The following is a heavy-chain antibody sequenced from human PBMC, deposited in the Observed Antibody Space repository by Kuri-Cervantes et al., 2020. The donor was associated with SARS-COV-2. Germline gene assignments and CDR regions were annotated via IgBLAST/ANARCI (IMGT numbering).Heavy chain of an antibody. V-gene: IGHV3-23*01. J-gene: IGHJ5*02. Sequence: GGSLRLSCPASGFTFSSNAMTWVRQAPGKVLGWVSGISASGRGTNYADSVKGRFTISRDNSKNTLHLLMNSLRAEDSAVYYCAKGWNSLDPWGQGTLVTVSS. CDR3: AKGWNSLDP. CDR1: GFTFSSNA. CDR2: ISASGRGT. D-gene: IGHD1-1*01.